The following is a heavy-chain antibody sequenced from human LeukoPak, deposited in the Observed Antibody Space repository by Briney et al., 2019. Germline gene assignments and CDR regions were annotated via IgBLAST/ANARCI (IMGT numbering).Heavy chain of an antibody. CDR2: IYSGGST. J-gene: IGHJ6*02. CDR3: ARAPRATMVRGVITDYYYGMDV. D-gene: IGHD3-10*01. CDR1: GFTVSSNY. Sequence: GGSLRLSCAASGFTVSSNYMSWVRQAPGKGLEWVSVIYSGGSTYYADSVKGRFPISRHNSKNTLYLQMNSLRAEDTAVYYCARAPRATMVRGVITDYYYGMDVWGQGTTVTVSS. V-gene: IGHV3-53*04.